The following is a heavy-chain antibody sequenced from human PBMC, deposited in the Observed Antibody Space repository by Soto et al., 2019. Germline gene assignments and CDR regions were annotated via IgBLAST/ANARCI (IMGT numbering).Heavy chain of an antibody. CDR1: GFTFSSYA. D-gene: IGHD2-2*01. CDR2: ISGSGGST. Sequence: GGSLRLSCAASGFTFSSYAMSWVRQAPGKGLEWVSAISGSGGSTYYADSVKGRFTISRDNSKNTLYLQMNSLRAEDTAVYYCAKGGPIGYCSSTSCYLDYYYGMDVWGQGTTVTVSS. J-gene: IGHJ6*02. CDR3: AKGGPIGYCSSTSCYLDYYYGMDV. V-gene: IGHV3-23*01.